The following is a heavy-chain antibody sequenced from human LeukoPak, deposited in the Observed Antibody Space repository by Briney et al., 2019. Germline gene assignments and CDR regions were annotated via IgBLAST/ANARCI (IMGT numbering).Heavy chain of an antibody. CDR1: GGSISSYY. Sequence: PSETLSLTCTVSGGSISSYYWSWIRKPAGKGLEWIGRIYTSGSTNYNPSLKRRVTMSVDTSKNQFSLKLSSVTAADTAVYYCARSLRSITIFGVVTSFDYWGQGTLVTVSS. CDR3: ARSLRSITIFGVVTSFDY. D-gene: IGHD3-3*01. CDR2: IYTSGST. J-gene: IGHJ4*02. V-gene: IGHV4-4*07.